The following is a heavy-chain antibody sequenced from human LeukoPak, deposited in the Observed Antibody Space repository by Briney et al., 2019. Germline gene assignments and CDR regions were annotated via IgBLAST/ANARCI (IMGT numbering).Heavy chain of an antibody. Sequence: GGSLRLSCAASGFTFRDYYMSWVRQAPGKGLEWVSFLSGSGEIIYYADSVKGRFTISRDNAKNSLYLQMNSLRAEDMAVYHCARAGQNNWFDPWGQGTLVTVSS. CDR3: ARAGQNNWFDP. J-gene: IGHJ5*02. V-gene: IGHV3-11*01. CDR1: GFTFRDYY. CDR2: LSGSGEII.